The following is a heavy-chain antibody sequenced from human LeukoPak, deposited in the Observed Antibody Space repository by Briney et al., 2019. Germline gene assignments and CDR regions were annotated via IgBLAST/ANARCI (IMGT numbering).Heavy chain of an antibody. CDR2: ISAYNGNT. CDR3: ARHSQLGRPIIAVAGTTYGMDV. CDR1: GYTFTSYG. Sequence: ASVKVSCKASGYTFTSYGISWVRQAPGQGLEWMGWISAYNGNTNYAQKLQGRVTMTRNTSISTAYMELSSLRSEDTAVYYCARHSQLGRPIIAVAGTTYGMDVWGQGTTVTVSS. V-gene: IGHV1-18*01. D-gene: IGHD6-19*01. J-gene: IGHJ6*02.